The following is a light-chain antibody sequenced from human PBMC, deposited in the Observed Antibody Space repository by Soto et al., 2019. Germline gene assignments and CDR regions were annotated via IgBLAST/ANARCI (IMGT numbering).Light chain of an antibody. CDR3: SSYTTSNTPTYV. CDR2: EVS. J-gene: IGLJ1*01. V-gene: IGLV2-14*01. Sequence: QSVLTQPASVSGSPGQSITISCTGTSSDTAGYNYVSWYQQHPGKAPKLMIYEVSNRPSGVSNRFSGSQSGNTASLTISGLQAEDEANYYCSSYTTSNTPTYVFGNGTKVTVL. CDR1: SSDTAGYNY.